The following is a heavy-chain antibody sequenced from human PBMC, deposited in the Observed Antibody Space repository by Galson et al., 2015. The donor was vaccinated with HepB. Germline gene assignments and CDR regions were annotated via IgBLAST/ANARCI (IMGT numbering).Heavy chain of an antibody. D-gene: IGHD4-17*01. CDR2: ISQSGTYT. V-gene: IGHV3-11*06. Sequence: SLRLSCAASGFTFSDYYMRWIRQAPGKGLEWISYISQSGTYTHYADSVKGRFTISRDNAQNSLYLQINSLRAEDTAVYYCARVADADYGDHSHFDSWGQGTLVTVSS. J-gene: IGHJ4*02. CDR1: GFTFSDYY. CDR3: ARVADADYGDHSHFDS.